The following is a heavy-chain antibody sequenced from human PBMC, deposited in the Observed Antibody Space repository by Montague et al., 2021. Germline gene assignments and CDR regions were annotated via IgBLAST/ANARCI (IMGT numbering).Heavy chain of an antibody. CDR2: ISFDGSNK. CDR1: GFTFSSYA. D-gene: IGHD3-9*01. Sequence: SLRLSCAASGFTFSSYAMHWVRQAPGKGLEWVAVISFDGSNKYYADSVKGRFTISRDNSKITLFLQMNSLRAEDTAVYFCARVLGSFDWTGAGFDYWGQGTLVTVSS. CDR3: ARVLGSFDWTGAGFDY. J-gene: IGHJ4*02. V-gene: IGHV3-30-3*01.